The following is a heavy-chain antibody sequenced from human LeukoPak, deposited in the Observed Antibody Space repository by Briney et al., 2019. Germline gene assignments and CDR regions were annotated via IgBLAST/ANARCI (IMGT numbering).Heavy chain of an antibody. CDR3: TRGRDTTGYFVY. CDR2: IDTNTGNP. V-gene: IGHV7-4-1*02. D-gene: IGHD3-22*01. Sequence: ASVKVSCTASGGTFSSYAISWVRQAPGQGLEWMGWIDTNTGNPTYAQGFAGRFVFSLDTSVTTTYLQISSLKAEDTAVYYCTRGRDTTGYFVYWGQGTLVTVSS. J-gene: IGHJ4*02. CDR1: GGTFSSYA.